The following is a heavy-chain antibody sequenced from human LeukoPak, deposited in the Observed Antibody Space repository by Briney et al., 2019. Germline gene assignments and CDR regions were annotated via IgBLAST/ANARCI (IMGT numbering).Heavy chain of an antibody. D-gene: IGHD3-22*01. CDR1: GGSISSYY. V-gene: IGHV4-59*01. CDR3: ARAHDTYYYDSSQYYFDY. CDR2: IYYSGST. Sequence: SETLSLTCTVSGGSISSYYWSWIRQPPGKGLEWIGYIYYSGSTNYNPSLKSRVTISVDTSKNQFSLKLSSVAAADTAVYYCARAHDTYYYDSSQYYFDYWGQGTLVTVSS. J-gene: IGHJ4*02.